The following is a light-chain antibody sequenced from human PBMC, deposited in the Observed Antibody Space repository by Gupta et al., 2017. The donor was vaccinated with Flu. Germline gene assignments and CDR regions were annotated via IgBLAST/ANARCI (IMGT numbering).Light chain of an antibody. J-gene: IGLJ2*01. CDR3: AAWDDSLNGKMV. CDR1: SSNIGSNT. CDR2: SNN. Sequence: QSVLTQPPSASGTPGQRVTISCSGSSSNIGSNTVNWYQQLLGPAPKLLIYSNNQRPSGVPARFSGSKSGTSASLAISGLQSEDEADYYCAAWDDSLNGKMVFGGGTKLTVL. V-gene: IGLV1-44*01.